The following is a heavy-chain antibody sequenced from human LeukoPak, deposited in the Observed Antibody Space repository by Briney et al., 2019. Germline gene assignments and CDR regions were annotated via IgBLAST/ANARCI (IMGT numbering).Heavy chain of an antibody. Sequence: NPSETLSLTCTVSGGSISSSTYYWGWIRQPPGKGLEWIGAIYYTGTTYYIPSLRSRVTVSVDTSKNHFSLNLRSVTAADTALYYCASAPRQASIGGLDYWGQGTLVTVSS. CDR2: IYYTGTT. CDR1: GGSISSSTYY. J-gene: IGHJ4*02. V-gene: IGHV4-39*02. D-gene: IGHD3-16*01. CDR3: ASAPRQASIGGLDY.